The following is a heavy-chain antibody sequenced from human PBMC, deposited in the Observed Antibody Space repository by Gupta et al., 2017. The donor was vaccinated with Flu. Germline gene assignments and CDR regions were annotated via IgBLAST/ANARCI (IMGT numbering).Heavy chain of an antibody. V-gene: IGHV4-39*01. Sequence: GWIRQPPGKGLEWIGAVYYSGSTYYNPSLKSRVTISVDTSNNQFSRRLSSVTAADTAVYDCAKIDSTGYYYMSWCQGTLVTVSS. J-gene: IGHJ5*02. CDR2: VYYSGST. CDR3: AKIDSTGYYYMS. D-gene: IGHD3-22*01.